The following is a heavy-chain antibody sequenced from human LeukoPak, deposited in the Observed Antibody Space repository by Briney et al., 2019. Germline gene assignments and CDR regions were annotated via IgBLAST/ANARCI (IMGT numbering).Heavy chain of an antibody. D-gene: IGHD5-24*01. Sequence: SETLSLTCTVSGGSISSYYWSWIRQPPGKGLEWIGYIDYSGSTNYNPSLKSRVTISVDTSKNQFSLKLSSVIAADTAVYYCARHRLDGYNPLLDYWGQGTLVTVSS. CDR1: GGSISSYY. V-gene: IGHV4-59*08. CDR3: ARHRLDGYNPLLDY. J-gene: IGHJ4*02. CDR2: IDYSGST.